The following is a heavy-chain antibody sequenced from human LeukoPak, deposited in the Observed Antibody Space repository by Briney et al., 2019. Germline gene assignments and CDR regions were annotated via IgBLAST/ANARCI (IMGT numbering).Heavy chain of an antibody. CDR2: IYYSGST. Sequence: PSETLSLTCTVSGGSISSGDYYWSWIRQPPGKGLEWIGYIYYSGSTYYNPSLKSRVTISVDTSKNQFSLQLSSVTAADTAVYYCARGGYPGGYYRLDYWGRGTLVTVSS. V-gene: IGHV4-30-4*01. D-gene: IGHD3-22*01. J-gene: IGHJ4*02. CDR3: ARGGYPGGYYRLDY. CDR1: GGSISSGDYY.